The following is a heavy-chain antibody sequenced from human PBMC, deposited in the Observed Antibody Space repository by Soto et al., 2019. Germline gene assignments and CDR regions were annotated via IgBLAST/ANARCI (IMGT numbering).Heavy chain of an antibody. D-gene: IGHD4-17*01. CDR2: ISSSGSTI. CDR3: ARFNDYVDYTLDY. Sequence: EVPLVESGGGLVQPGGSLRLSCAASGFTFSSYEMNWVRQAPGKGLEWVSYISSSGSTIYYADSVKGRFTISRDNAKNSLYLQMNSLRAEDTAVYYCARFNDYVDYTLDYWGQGTLVTVSS. J-gene: IGHJ4*02. V-gene: IGHV3-48*03. CDR1: GFTFSSYE.